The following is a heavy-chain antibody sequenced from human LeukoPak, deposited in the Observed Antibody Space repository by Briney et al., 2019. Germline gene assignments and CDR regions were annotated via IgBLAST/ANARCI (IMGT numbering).Heavy chain of an antibody. J-gene: IGHJ4*02. CDR2: ISGSGGST. D-gene: IGHD4-23*01. Sequence: GGSLRLSCAASGFTFSSYAMSWVRQAPGKGLEWVSAISGSGGSTYYADSVKGRFTISRDNSKNTLYLQMNSLRAEDTAVYYCAKPRYGGNQKYYFDSWGQGTLATVSS. CDR3: AKPRYGGNQKYYFDS. CDR1: GFTFSSYA. V-gene: IGHV3-23*01.